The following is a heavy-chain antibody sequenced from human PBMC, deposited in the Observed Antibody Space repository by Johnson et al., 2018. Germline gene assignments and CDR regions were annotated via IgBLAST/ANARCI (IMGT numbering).Heavy chain of an antibody. CDR2: ISGSGGTT. V-gene: IGHV3-23*04. J-gene: IGHJ6*02. Sequence: VQLVQSGGGLVQPGGSLRLSCAASGFTFSSYAMSWVRQAPGKGLEWVSLISGSGGTTYYADSVKGRFTISRDNSKNPLYVQMNSLRAEDTAVYYCARDGVSWDYYGMDVWGQGTTVTVSS. CDR3: ARDGVSWDYYGMDV. CDR1: GFTFSSYA. D-gene: IGHD1-26*01.